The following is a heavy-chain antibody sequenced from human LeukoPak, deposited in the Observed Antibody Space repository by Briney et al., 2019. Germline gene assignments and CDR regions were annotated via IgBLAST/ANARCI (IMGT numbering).Heavy chain of an antibody. CDR3: ARHVWLQPFDY. Sequence: PSETLSLTCSVSSCSMNSYYWSWIRQSPGKGLEWIGYIYYSGSTNYNPSLKSRVTISVDTSKNQFSLKLSSVTAADTALYYCARHVWLQPFDYWGQGTLVTVSS. D-gene: IGHD3-9*01. CDR2: IYYSGST. V-gene: IGHV4-59*08. CDR1: SCSMNSYY. J-gene: IGHJ4*02.